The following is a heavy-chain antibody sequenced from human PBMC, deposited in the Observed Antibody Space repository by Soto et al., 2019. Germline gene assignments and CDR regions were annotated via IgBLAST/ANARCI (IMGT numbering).Heavy chain of an antibody. CDR1: GYTFTGYY. CDR2: INPNSGGT. D-gene: IGHD4-17*01. V-gene: IGHV1-2*04. J-gene: IGHJ3*02. Sequence: ASVKVSCKASGYTFTGYYMHWVRQAPGQGLEWMGWINPNSGGTNYAQKFQGWVTMTRDTSISTAYMELSRLRSDDTAVYYCARGLRAGPHDAFAIWGQGTMVTVSS. CDR3: ARGLRAGPHDAFAI.